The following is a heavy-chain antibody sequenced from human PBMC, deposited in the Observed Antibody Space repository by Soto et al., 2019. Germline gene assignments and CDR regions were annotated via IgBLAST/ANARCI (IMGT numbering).Heavy chain of an antibody. CDR3: ARDVSSSWGY. CDR1: GFTFSSYS. D-gene: IGHD6-13*01. V-gene: IGHV3-21*01. CDR2: ISSSSSYI. J-gene: IGHJ4*02. Sequence: EVQLVESGGGLVKPGGSLRLSCAASGFTFSSYSMNWIRQAPGKGLEWVSSISSSSSYIYYADSVKGRFTISRDNAKNSLYLQMNSLRAEDTAVYYCARDVSSSWGYWGQGTLVTVSS.